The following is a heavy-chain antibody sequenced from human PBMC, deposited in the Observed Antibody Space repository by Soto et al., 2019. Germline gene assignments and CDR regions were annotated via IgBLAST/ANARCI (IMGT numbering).Heavy chain of an antibody. J-gene: IGHJ4*02. D-gene: IGHD6-19*01. CDR2: ISSTSSYT. CDR1: GFTFSSYA. V-gene: IGHV3-21*01. CDR3: ARDLALAGNY. Sequence: GPLRLSCAASGFTFSSYAMNWVRQTQEKGLEWVSSISSTSSYTHYSDSVKGRFTISRDNANNSLFLQMNSLRAEDTATYYCARDLALAGNYWGQGVLVTVSS.